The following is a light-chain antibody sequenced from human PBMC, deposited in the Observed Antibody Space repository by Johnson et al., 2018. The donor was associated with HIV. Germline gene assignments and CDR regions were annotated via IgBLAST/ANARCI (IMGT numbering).Light chain of an antibody. V-gene: IGLV1-51*02. CDR1: SSNIGNNY. J-gene: IGLJ1*01. Sequence: QSVLTQPPSVSAAPGQKVTISCSGSSSNIGNNYVSWYQQLPGTAPKLIIYENNKRPSGIPDRFSGSKSGTSATLGITGLQTGDEADYYCGTWDSSLAPVFGTGTKVTVL. CDR3: GTWDSSLAPV. CDR2: ENN.